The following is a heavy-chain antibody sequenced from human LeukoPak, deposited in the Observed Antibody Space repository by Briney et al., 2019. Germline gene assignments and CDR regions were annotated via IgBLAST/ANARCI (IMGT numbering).Heavy chain of an antibody. J-gene: IGHJ4*02. D-gene: IGHD5-24*01. CDR1: GYTFTSYD. CDR3: ARVGKRWLQSNFGY. V-gene: IGHV1-8*01. CDR2: MNPNSGNT. Sequence: GASVKVSCTASGYTFTSYDINWVRQAPGQGLEWMGWMNPNSGNTGYAQKFQCRVTITRNTSISTAYMELSSLRSEDTAVYYCARVGKRWLQSNFGYWGQGTLVTVSS.